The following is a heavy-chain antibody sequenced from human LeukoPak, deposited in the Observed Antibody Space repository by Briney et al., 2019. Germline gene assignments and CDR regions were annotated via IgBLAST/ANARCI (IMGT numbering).Heavy chain of an antibody. CDR2: ISSSSSTI. D-gene: IGHD3-16*02. CDR3: AKDIRITFGGVIH. J-gene: IGHJ4*02. V-gene: IGHV3-48*04. Sequence: GGSLRLSCAASGFTFSSYSMNWVRQAPGKGLEWVSYISSSSSTIYYADSVKGRFTISRDNAKNSLYLQMNSLRAEDTALYYCAKDIRITFGGVIHWGQGTLVTVSS. CDR1: GFTFSSYS.